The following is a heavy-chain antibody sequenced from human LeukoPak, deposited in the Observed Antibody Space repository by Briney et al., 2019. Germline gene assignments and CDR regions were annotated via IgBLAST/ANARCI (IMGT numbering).Heavy chain of an antibody. J-gene: IGHJ4*02. CDR1: GYTFTSYD. D-gene: IGHD4-17*01. CDR3: ARIVHRAKTGMTTVTSLAY. Sequence: GASVKVSCKASGYTFTSYDINWVRQATGQGLEWMGWMNPNSGNTGYAQKFQGRVTMTRNTSISTAYMELSSLRSEGTAVYYCARIVHRAKTGMTTVTSLAYWGQGTLVTVSS. CDR2: MNPNSGNT. V-gene: IGHV1-8*01.